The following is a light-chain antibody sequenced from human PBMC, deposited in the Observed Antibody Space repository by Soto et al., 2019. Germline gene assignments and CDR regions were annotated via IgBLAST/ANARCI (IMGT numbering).Light chain of an antibody. CDR3: SSYTRSSPYV. J-gene: IGLJ1*01. V-gene: IGLV2-14*01. CDR1: SSDVGGYNY. Sequence: QSALTQPASVSGSPGQSITISCTGTSSDVGGYNYVSWYQQHPGKAPKLMIYDVSNRPSGVSNRFSGSKSGNTASLTISGLQAEDEADYYCSSYTRSSPYVFGTGPKVTVL. CDR2: DVS.